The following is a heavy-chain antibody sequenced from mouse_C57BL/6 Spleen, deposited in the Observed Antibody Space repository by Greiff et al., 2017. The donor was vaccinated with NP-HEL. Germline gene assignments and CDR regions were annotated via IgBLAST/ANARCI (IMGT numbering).Heavy chain of an antibody. V-gene: IGHV1-18*01. CDR3: ASSMDGRYAMDN. Sequence: EVQLQQSGPELVKPGASVKIPCKASGYTFTDYNMDWVKQSHGKSLEWIGDINPNNGGTIYNQKFKGKATLTVDKSSSTAYMELRSLTSEDSAVSLCASSMDGRYAMDNWGQGASVTVAP. D-gene: IGHD2-3*01. CDR2: INPNNGGT. J-gene: IGHJ4*01. CDR1: GYTFTDYN.